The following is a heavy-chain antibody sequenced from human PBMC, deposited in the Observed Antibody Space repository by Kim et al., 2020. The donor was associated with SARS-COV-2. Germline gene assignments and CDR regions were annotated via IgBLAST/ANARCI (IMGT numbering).Heavy chain of an antibody. Sequence: GGSLRLSCAASGFTFSSYAMHWVRQAPGKGLEWVAVISYDGSNKYYADSVKGRFTISRDNSKNTLYLQMNSLRAEDTAVYYCARGTYYYDSNGPNWFDPWGQGTLVTVSS. CDR2: ISYDGSNK. CDR3: ARGTYYYDSNGPNWFDP. CDR1: GFTFSSYA. D-gene: IGHD3-22*01. V-gene: IGHV3-30-3*01. J-gene: IGHJ5*02.